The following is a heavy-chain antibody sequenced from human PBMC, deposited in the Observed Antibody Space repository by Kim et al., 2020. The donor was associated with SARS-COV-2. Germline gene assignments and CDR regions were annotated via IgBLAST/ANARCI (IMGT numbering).Heavy chain of an antibody. CDR1: GFTFSSYG. CDR3: AKSLYRTSLILTGYYQFDY. Sequence: GGSLRLSCAASGFTFSSYGMHWVRQAPGKGLEWVAVISYDGSNKYYADSVKGRFTISRDNSKNTLYLQMNSLRAEDTAVYYCAKSLYRTSLILTGYYQFDYWGQGTLVTVSS. J-gene: IGHJ4*02. V-gene: IGHV3-30*18. CDR2: ISYDGSNK. D-gene: IGHD3-9*01.